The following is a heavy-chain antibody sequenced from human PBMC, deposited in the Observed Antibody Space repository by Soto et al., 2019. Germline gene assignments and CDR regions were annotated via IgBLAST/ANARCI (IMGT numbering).Heavy chain of an antibody. CDR3: ARGRYALGV. D-gene: IGHD3-9*01. Sequence: GGSLRLPCAASGFNVGDYEMNWVRQTSGKGLECVSMITCGGTAFSYADSERGRFAVSRDDTENSLHLQMNSIRVEVAANSFCARGRYALGVWGEGTTVAVSS. CDR1: GFNVGDYE. J-gene: IGHJ6*04. V-gene: IGHV3-48*03. CDR2: ITCGGTAF.